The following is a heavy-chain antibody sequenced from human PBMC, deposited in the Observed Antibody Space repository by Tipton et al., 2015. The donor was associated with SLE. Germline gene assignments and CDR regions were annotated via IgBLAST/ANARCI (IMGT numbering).Heavy chain of an antibody. Sequence: GLVKPSETLSLTCTVSGGSISSYFWGWIRQSPGKGLEWIGYIYYAGSTNYNPSLKGRVTISVDTSKKQLSLRLSSVTAADTAVYYCARDRLGGVNVTTFDYWGQGTLVTVSS. CDR1: GGSISSYF. CDR2: IYYAGST. D-gene: IGHD3-16*02. V-gene: IGHV4-59*12. CDR3: ARDRLGGVNVTTFDY. J-gene: IGHJ4*02.